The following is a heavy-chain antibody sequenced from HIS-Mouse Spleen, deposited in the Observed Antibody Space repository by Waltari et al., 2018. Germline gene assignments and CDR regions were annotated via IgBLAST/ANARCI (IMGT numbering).Heavy chain of an antibody. J-gene: IGHJ3*02. V-gene: IGHV3-33*01. CDR2: IWYDGSNK. CDR3: ARAQCGRNAFDI. D-gene: IGHD1-26*01. Sequence: VRQAPGNGLEWVAVIWYDGSNKYYADSVKGRFTISRDNSKNTLYLQMNSLRAEDTAVYYCARAQCGRNAFDIWGQGTMVTVSS.